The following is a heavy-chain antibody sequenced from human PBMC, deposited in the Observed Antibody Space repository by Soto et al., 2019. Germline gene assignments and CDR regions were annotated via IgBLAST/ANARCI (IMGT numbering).Heavy chain of an antibody. CDR2: ISYDGSNK. D-gene: IGHD2-15*01. CDR1: GFTFSSYG. J-gene: IGHJ4*02. CDR3: AKATKDIVVVVAATPVLSSFDY. V-gene: IGHV3-30*18. Sequence: QVQLVESGGGVVQPGRSLRLSCAASGFTFSSYGMHWVRQAPGKGLEWVAVISYDGSNKYYADSVKGRFTISRDNSKNTLYLQMNSLRAEDTAVYYCAKATKDIVVVVAATPVLSSFDYWGQGTLVTVSS.